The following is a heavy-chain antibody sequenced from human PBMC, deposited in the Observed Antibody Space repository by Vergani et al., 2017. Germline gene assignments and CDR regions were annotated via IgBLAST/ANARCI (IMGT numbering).Heavy chain of an antibody. J-gene: IGHJ2*01. CDR2: IHNKGKT. CDR1: GYSIGSGFY. Sequence: QVRLEESGPGLVKPSETLSLTCSVSGYSIGSGFYWAWILQSPGEGLQLLTSIHNKGKTYNNPSPKIRVSVSLDTSNNRFSLNLTSITATDTAVYYCARSQCDYWYFYLWGPGSLVTVSS. CDR3: ARSQCDYWYFYL. V-gene: IGHV4-38-2*01. D-gene: IGHD4-11*01.